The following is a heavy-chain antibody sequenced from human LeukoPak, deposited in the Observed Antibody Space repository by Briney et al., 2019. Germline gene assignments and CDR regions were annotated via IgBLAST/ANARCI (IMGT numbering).Heavy chain of an antibody. V-gene: IGHV3-23*01. CDR3: AKDYTYYDSSGYYYIDAFDI. D-gene: IGHD3-22*01. J-gene: IGHJ3*02. CDR2: ISGSGGST. Sequence: GGSLRLSCAASGFTFSSYAMSWVRQAPGKGLEWVSAISGSGGSTYYADSVKGRFTISRDNSKNTLYLQMNSLRAEDTAVYYCAKDYTYYDSSGYYYIDAFDIWGQGTMDTVSS. CDR1: GFTFSSYA.